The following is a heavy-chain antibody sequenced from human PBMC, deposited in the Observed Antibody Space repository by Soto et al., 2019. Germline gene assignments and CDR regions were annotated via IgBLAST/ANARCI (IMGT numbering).Heavy chain of an antibody. CDR2: INPDSGGT. V-gene: IGHV1-2*02. J-gene: IGHJ5*02. CDR1: GYTFTDYY. CDR3: AREMDYYRT. Sequence: QEQLVQSGAEVKKPGASVKVSCKASGYTFTDYYMHWVRQAPGQGREWMGWINPDSGGTRYAQKFQGRVTMTRDTSVTTAYMELSRLKSDDTAVYYCAREMDYYRTWGQGTLVTVSS. D-gene: IGHD3-22*01.